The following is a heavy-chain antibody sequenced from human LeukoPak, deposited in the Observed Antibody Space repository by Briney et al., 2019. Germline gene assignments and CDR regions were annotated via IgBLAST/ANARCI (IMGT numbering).Heavy chain of an antibody. Sequence: GASVKVSCKASGYTFTGYYMHWVRQAPGQGLEWMGWINPNSGGTNYAQKFQGRVTMTRDTSISTAYMELSRLRSDDTAVYYCAKAGNWNWGELDYWGQGTLVTVSS. CDR2: INPNSGGT. CDR1: GYTFTGYY. J-gene: IGHJ4*02. CDR3: AKAGNWNWGELDY. D-gene: IGHD1-1*01. V-gene: IGHV1-2*02.